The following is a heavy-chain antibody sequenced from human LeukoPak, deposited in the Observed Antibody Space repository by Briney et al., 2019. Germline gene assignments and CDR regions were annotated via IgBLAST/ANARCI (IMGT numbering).Heavy chain of an antibody. CDR2: IYYSGST. CDR3: ARARRYFDWLGLVRGMDV. CDR1: GGSISSSSYY. J-gene: IGHJ6*02. V-gene: IGHV4-39*01. Sequence: SETLSLTCTVSGGSISSSSYYWGWIRQPPGKGLEWIGSIYYSGSTYYNPSLKSRVTISVDTSKNQFSLKLSSVTAADTAVYYCARARRYFDWLGLVRGMDVWGQGTTVTVSS. D-gene: IGHD3-9*01.